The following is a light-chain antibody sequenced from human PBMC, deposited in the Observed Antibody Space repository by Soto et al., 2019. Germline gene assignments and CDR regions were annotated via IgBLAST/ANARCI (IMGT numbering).Light chain of an antibody. Sequence: QTVVTQEPSFSVSPGGIVTLTCGLNSGSVSTSYYPSWYQQTPGQAPRTLIYSTNTRSSGVPDRFSGSILGNKAALTITGAQADDESDYYCVLYVGSGISVFGGGTKLTVL. J-gene: IGLJ2*01. V-gene: IGLV8-61*01. CDR2: STN. CDR3: VLYVGSGISV. CDR1: SGSVSTSYY.